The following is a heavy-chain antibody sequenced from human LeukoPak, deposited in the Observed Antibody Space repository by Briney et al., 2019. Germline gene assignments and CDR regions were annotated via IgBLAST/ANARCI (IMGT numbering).Heavy chain of an antibody. D-gene: IGHD5-12*01. CDR3: ARVGYSGWNLEY. CDR2: INLGGSVK. J-gene: IGHJ4*02. Sequence: HGGSLRLSCAAPGFTFRSYWVSWVRQAPGKGLEWVANINLGGSVKYYVDSVNCRFTISRDDAKNSLYVQMNSLRDEDTAVYYCARVGYSGWNLEYWGQGTLVTVSS. V-gene: IGHV3-7*01. CDR1: GFTFRSYW.